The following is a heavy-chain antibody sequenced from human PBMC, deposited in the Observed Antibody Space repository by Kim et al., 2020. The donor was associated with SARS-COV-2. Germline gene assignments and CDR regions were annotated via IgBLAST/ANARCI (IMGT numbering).Heavy chain of an antibody. CDR1: GDSITSGGYY. J-gene: IGHJ4*02. Sequence: SETLSLTCTVSGDSITSGGYYWSWIRQHPGKGLEWIGYIYYSGSAYYNPSLRSRVTIALDMSKNQFSLKLRSMTAADTAVYYCARVWELRTAYFDSWGQGTLVTVSS. D-gene: IGHD1-26*01. CDR2: IYYSGSA. CDR3: ARVWELRTAYFDS. V-gene: IGHV4-31*03.